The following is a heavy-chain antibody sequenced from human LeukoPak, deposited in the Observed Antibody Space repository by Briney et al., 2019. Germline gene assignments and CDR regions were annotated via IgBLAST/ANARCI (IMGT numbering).Heavy chain of an antibody. CDR2: INTNTGNP. J-gene: IGHJ6*03. CDR1: GYIFSIYA. D-gene: IGHD3-22*01. V-gene: IGHV7-4-1*02. Sequence: ASVKVSCKASGYIFSIYAMIWVRQAPGQGLELMGWINTNTGNPTYAQGFTGRFVFSLDTSVSTAYLQISSLKAEDTAVYYCARDPDYYDSSGYQTYYYYMDVWGKGTTVTVSS. CDR3: ARDPDYYDSSGYQTYYYYMDV.